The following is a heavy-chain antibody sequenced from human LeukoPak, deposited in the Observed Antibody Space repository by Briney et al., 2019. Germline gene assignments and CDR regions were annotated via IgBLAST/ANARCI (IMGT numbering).Heavy chain of an antibody. D-gene: IGHD6-13*01. CDR2: FDPEDGET. Sequence: ASVKVSCKVSGYTLTELSMHWVRQAPGKGLEWMGGFDPEDGETIYAQEFQGRVTMTEDTSTDTAYMELSSLRSEDTAVYYCATVAAAGTFLFDYWGQGTLVTVSS. CDR3: ATVAAAGTFLFDY. J-gene: IGHJ4*02. V-gene: IGHV1-24*01. CDR1: GYTLTELS.